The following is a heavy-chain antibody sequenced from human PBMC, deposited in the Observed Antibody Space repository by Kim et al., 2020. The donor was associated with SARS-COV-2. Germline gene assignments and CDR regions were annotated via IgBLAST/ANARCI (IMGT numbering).Heavy chain of an antibody. CDR2: IRNKAKSYTT. CDR3: ARDFTGTTGY. V-gene: IGHV3-72*01. J-gene: IGHJ4*02. D-gene: IGHD1-7*01. Sequence: GGSLRLSCAASGFIFSDHYMDWVRQAPGKGLEWVCRIRNKAKSYTTEYAASVKGRFIISRDDSKNSLYLQMNSLKTEDTAVYFCARDFTGTTGYWGQGILVTVSS. CDR1: GFIFSDHY.